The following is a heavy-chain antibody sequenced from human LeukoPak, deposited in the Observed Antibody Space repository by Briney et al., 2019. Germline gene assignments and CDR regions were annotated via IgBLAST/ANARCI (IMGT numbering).Heavy chain of an antibody. D-gene: IGHD2-15*01. J-gene: IGHJ4*03. CDR2: INHDGDT. V-gene: IGHV4-34*01. Sequence: PSETLSLTCAVYGGSFSGYFWTWIRQPPGKGLEWIGEINHDGDTKYNPSLKSRVIISVDTSKNQFSLKLNSVTAADTAVFYCARGGGSCSGGSCYVDSWGQGTLVTVSS. CDR1: GGSFSGYF. CDR3: ARGGGSCSGGSCYVDS.